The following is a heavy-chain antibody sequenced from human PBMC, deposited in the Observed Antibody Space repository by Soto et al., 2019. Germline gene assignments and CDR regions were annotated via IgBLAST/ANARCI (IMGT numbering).Heavy chain of an antibody. V-gene: IGHV3-48*02. CDR3: ARGIGGMSMARYFDY. CDR2: ITTSSSTM. Sequence: EVQLVESEGSLVQPGGSLRLSCAASGFTFSSYSMNWVRQAPGKGLEWVSYITTSSSTMYYIDSVKGRFTISRDNAKNSLYLQMNSLRDEDTAVYYCARGIGGMSMARYFDYWGQGTLVTVSS. J-gene: IGHJ4*02. CDR1: GFTFSSYS. D-gene: IGHD3-16*01.